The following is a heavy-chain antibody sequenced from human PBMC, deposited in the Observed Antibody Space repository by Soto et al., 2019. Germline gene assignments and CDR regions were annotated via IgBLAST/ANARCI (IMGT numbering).Heavy chain of an antibody. Sequence: QVQLVQSGAEVKKPGSSVKVSCKASGGTFSSYTISWVRQAPGQGLEWMGGISPLFGTANYAQKFQGRVTITADESTSTAYMQLSSLRSEDTAVYYCARVGYGDYGKPFDYWGQGTLVTVSS. CDR3: ARVGYGDYGKPFDY. V-gene: IGHV1-69*01. J-gene: IGHJ4*02. D-gene: IGHD4-17*01. CDR2: ISPLFGTA. CDR1: GGTFSSYT.